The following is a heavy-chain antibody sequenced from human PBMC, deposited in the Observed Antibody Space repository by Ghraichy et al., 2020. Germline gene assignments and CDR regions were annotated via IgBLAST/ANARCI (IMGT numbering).Heavy chain of an antibody. D-gene: IGHD4-11*01. CDR1: GYTFTDYY. CDR3: TRSKQTDY. V-gene: IGHV1-2*02. Sequence: ASVKVSCKASGYTFTDYYMNWVRQAPGQGLEWLGWINPNSGNTNYAQNFQGMVTMTRDTSISTAYMELSSLSSDDTAFYYCTRSKQTDYWGQGTLVTVSS. J-gene: IGHJ4*02. CDR2: INPNSGNT.